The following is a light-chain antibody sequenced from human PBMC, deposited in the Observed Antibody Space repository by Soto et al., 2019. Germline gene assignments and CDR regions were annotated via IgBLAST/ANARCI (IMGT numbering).Light chain of an antibody. CDR3: SSYTSSRTRV. J-gene: IGLJ3*02. V-gene: IGLV2-14*01. Sequence: QSALTQPASVSGSPGQSITISCTGTSSDVGGYNYVSWYQQHPGKAPKLMIYEVSHRPSGVSNRFSGSKSGNTASLTISGLQAEDEADYYCSSYTSSRTRVFAGGTKLTVL. CDR2: EVS. CDR1: SSDVGGYNY.